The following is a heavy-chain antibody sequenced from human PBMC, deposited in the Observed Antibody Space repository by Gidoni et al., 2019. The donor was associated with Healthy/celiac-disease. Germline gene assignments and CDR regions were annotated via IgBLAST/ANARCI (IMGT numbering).Heavy chain of an antibody. V-gene: IGHV1-46*03. CDR1: GYTFTSYY. Sequence: QVQLVQSGAEVKKPGDSVKVSCKASGYTFTSYYMHWVRQAPGQGLEWMGIINPSGGSTSYAQKFQGRVTMTRDTSTSTVYMELSSLRSEDTAVYYCARDQCSGGSCYWFDPWGQGTLVTVSS. D-gene: IGHD2-15*01. CDR2: INPSGGST. J-gene: IGHJ5*02. CDR3: ARDQCSGGSCYWFDP.